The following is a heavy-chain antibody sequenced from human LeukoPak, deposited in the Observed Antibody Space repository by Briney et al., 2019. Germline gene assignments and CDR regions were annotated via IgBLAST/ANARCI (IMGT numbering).Heavy chain of an antibody. D-gene: IGHD3-10*01. CDR2: IYTSGST. J-gene: IGHJ4*02. CDR3: AREGPFRGLYFDS. Sequence: SETLSLTCTVSGGSISSGSYYWSWIRQPAGKGLEWIGHIYTSGSTNFNPSLTSRVTISVDTSKNQFSLKLNSVTAADTAVYYCAREGPFRGLYFDSWGQGTLVTVSS. V-gene: IGHV4-61*09. CDR1: GGSISSGSYY.